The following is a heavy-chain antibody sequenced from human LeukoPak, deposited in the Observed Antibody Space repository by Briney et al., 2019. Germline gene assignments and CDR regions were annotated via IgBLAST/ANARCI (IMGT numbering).Heavy chain of an antibody. CDR1: GFSLSTSGVG. D-gene: IGHD2-15*01. CDR3: ARLCSGGTCYSS. CDR2: IYWDDDK. J-gene: IGHJ5*02. V-gene: IGHV2-5*02. Sequence: ESGPTLMNPTQPLTLTCTFSGFSLSTSGVGVGWIRQPPAKALEWLALIYWDDDKRYSPSLKSTLTITKATSKNQVVLTMTNMDPVDTATYYCARLCSGGTCYSSWGRGTLVTVSS.